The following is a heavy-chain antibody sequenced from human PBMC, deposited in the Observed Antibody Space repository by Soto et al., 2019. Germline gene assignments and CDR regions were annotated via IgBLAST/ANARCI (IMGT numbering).Heavy chain of an antibody. CDR2: IYYSGST. V-gene: IGHV4-61*01. CDR1: GVSVSSASHY. D-gene: IGHD2-15*01. CDR3: ARGRSGGPRFDP. Sequence: SETLSLTCTVSGVSVSSASHYWSWIRQPPGKGLEWIGYIYYSGSTNYNPSLKSRVAISVDTSKNQFSLKLSSVTAADTAVYYCARGRSGGPRFDPRGQGTLVTVSS. J-gene: IGHJ5*02.